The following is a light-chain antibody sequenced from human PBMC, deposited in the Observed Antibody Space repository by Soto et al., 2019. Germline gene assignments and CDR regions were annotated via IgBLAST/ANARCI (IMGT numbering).Light chain of an antibody. J-gene: IGLJ2*01. CDR1: SGHSSYA. CDR3: QTWSTGFSVV. Sequence: QPVLTQSPSASASLGASVKLTCTLSSGHSSYAIAWHQQQPEKGPRYLMKLNSDGSHNKGDGIPDRFSGSSSGAERYLTISTLQSEDEADYYCQTWSTGFSVVFGGGTKVTVL. CDR2: LNSDGSH. V-gene: IGLV4-69*01.